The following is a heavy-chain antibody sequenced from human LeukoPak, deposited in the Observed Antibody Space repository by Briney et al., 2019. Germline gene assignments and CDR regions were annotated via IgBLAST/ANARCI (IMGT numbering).Heavy chain of an antibody. J-gene: IGHJ4*02. V-gene: IGHV1-2*02. D-gene: IGHD1-14*01. CDR3: ARVLTGRGGPPTDY. CDR1: GYTFTGYY. Sequence: KPGASVKVSCKASGYTFTGYYMHWVRQAPGQGLEWMGWINPNSGGTNYAQKLQGRVTMTTDTSTSTAYMELRSLRPDDTAVYYCARVLTGRGGPPTDYWGQGTLVTVSS. CDR2: INPNSGGT.